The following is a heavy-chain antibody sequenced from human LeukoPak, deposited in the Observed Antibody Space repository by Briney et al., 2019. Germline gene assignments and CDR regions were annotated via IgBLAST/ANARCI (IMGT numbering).Heavy chain of an antibody. D-gene: IGHD3-3*01. Sequence: RTGGSLRLSCAASGFTFSSYAMSWVRQAPGKGLEWVGRIKSKTDGGTTDYAAPVKGRFTISRDDSKNTLYLQMNSLKTEDTAVYYCTTDLLRFLEWLFPNFDYWGQGTLVTVSS. J-gene: IGHJ4*02. V-gene: IGHV3-15*01. CDR1: GFTFSSYA. CDR3: TTDLLRFLEWLFPNFDY. CDR2: IKSKTDGGTT.